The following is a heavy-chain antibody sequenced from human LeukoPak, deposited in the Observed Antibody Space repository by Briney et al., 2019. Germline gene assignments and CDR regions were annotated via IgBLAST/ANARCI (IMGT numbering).Heavy chain of an antibody. J-gene: IGHJ4*02. CDR3: AKSANMPYYYDSSGYLDY. D-gene: IGHD3-22*01. CDR1: GFTFSSYA. V-gene: IGHV3-23*01. Sequence: PGGSLRLSCAASGFTFSSYAMSWVRQAPGKGPEWVSAISGSGGSTYYADSVKGRFTISRDNSKNTLYLQMNSLRAEDTAVYYCAKSANMPYYYDSSGYLDYWGQGTLVTVSS. CDR2: ISGSGGST.